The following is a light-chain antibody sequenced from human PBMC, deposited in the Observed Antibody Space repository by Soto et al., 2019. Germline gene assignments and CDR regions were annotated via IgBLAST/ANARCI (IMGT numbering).Light chain of an antibody. CDR2: SAS. Sequence: DFQMTQSASTVSAYVGERVTITCGASQGVNSRLAWYQQRPGRAPNLLIRSASIFESMVPSMFSGSCSGTEFTLTISLLQPDYFATYCSQLFNNYPTFGQGTRLEIK. CDR1: QGVNSR. J-gene: IGKJ5*01. CDR3: QLFNNYPT. V-gene: IGKV1-5*03.